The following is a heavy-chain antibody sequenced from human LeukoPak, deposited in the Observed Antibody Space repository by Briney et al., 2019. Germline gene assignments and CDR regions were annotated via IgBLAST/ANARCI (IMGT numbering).Heavy chain of an antibody. J-gene: IGHJ5*02. Sequence: GGSLRLSCAAFGFTFGNAWMSWVRQAPGKGLEWVGRIKSKTDGGTTDYAAPVKGRFTISRDDSKNTLYLQMNSLKTEDTAVYYCTTEVGSGSYSWFDPWGQGTLVTVSS. CDR2: IKSKTDGGTT. D-gene: IGHD1-26*01. V-gene: IGHV3-15*01. CDR1: GFTFGNAW. CDR3: TTEVGSGSYSWFDP.